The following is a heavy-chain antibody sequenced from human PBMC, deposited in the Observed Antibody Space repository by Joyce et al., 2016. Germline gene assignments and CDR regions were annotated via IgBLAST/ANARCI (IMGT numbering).Heavy chain of an antibody. V-gene: IGHV4-59*01. CDR1: GDSISSYY. Sequence: QVHLQESGPGLVRPSETLSLTCTVAGDSISSYYWSWIRQPPGKGLEWIRYISYSGTTNSNPALKSRVIISADTSKNQFSLKLTSVTTADTAVYYWARGRRFENYFDSWGRGTRVIVSS. CDR2: ISYSGTT. D-gene: IGHD3-10*01. CDR3: ARGRRFENYFDS. J-gene: IGHJ4*02.